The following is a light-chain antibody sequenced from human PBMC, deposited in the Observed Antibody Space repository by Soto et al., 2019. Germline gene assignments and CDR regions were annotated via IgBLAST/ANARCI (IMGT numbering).Light chain of an antibody. J-gene: IGLJ2*01. CDR2: DVS. Sequence: QPVLTQPASVSGSPGQSITISCTGTSSDVGGYNYVSWYQYHPGKAPKLIIYDVSNRPSGVSNRFSGSKSGNTASLTISGLQADDEADYYCSSYTSSSTVIFGGGTKLTVL. CDR1: SSDVGGYNY. CDR3: SSYTSSSTVI. V-gene: IGLV2-14*03.